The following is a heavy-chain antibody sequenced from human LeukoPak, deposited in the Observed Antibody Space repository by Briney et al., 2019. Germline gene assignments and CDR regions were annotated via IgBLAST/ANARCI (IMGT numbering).Heavy chain of an antibody. CDR1: GFTFSSYW. J-gene: IGHJ5*02. CDR3: AKLLSGYCSRTSCLNWFDP. D-gene: IGHD2-2*01. V-gene: IGHV3-74*01. Sequence: GGSLRLSCEASGFTFSSYWMHWVRQAPGKGLVWVSRINSDGSSASYADSVKGRFTISRDNAKNTVFLQMNSLRAEDTAVYYCAKLLSGYCSRTSCLNWFDPWGQGTLVTVSS. CDR2: INSDGSSA.